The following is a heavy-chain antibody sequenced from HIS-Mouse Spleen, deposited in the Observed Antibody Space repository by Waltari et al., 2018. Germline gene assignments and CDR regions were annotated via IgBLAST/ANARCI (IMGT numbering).Heavy chain of an antibody. CDR2: FYYSGST. Sequence: QLQLQESSPGLVKPSETLSLTGTVSGGPITMSSYIRAWIRQPPGKGLEWIGSFYYSGSTYYNPSLKSRVTISVDTSKNQFSLKLSSVTAADTAVYYCAREIPYSSSWYDWYFDLWGRGTLVTVSS. D-gene: IGHD6-13*01. CDR3: AREIPYSSSWYDWYFDL. CDR1: GGPITMSSYI. V-gene: IGHV4-39*07. J-gene: IGHJ2*01.